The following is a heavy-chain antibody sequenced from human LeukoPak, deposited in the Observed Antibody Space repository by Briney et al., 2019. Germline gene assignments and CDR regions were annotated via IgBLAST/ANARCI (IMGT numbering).Heavy chain of an antibody. Sequence: SETLSLTCTVSGGSISSYYWSWIRQPPGKGLEWIGYIYYSGSTNYNPSLKSRVTISVDTSKNQFSLKLSSVTAVDTAVYYCARLGSNDAFDIWGQGTMVTVSS. D-gene: IGHD4/OR15-4a*01. CDR2: IYYSGST. V-gene: IGHV4-59*01. CDR1: GGSISSYY. J-gene: IGHJ3*02. CDR3: ARLGSNDAFDI.